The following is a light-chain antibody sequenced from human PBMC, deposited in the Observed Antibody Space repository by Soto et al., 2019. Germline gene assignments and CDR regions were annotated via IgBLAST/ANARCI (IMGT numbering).Light chain of an antibody. J-gene: IGLJ1*01. V-gene: IGLV2-11*01. Sequence: SALTQPRSVSGSPGQSVTISCTGTNSDVGGFSYVSWYQQLPGKAPKLIIYGVTKRPSGVPDRFSGSKSGNTASLTISGLQAEDAADYYCCSYAGSSQVFGTGTKVTVL. CDR2: GVT. CDR1: NSDVGGFSY. CDR3: CSYAGSSQV.